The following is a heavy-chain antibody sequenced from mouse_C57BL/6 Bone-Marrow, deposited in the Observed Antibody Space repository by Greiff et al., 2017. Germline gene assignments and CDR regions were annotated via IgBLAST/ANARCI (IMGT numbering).Heavy chain of an antibody. Sequence: EVKLVESGGGLVKPGGSLKLSCAASGFTFSSYAMSWVRQTPEKRLEWVATISDGGSYTYYPDNVKGRFTISRDNAKNNLYLQMSHLKSEDTAMYYCAREGFITTVVEGWDWGQGTLVTVSA. J-gene: IGHJ3*01. CDR1: GFTFSSYA. D-gene: IGHD1-1*01. V-gene: IGHV5-4*01. CDR2: ISDGGSYT. CDR3: AREGFITTVVEGWD.